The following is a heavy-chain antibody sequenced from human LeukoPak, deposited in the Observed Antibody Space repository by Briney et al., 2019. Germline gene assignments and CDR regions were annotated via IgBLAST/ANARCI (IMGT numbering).Heavy chain of an antibody. D-gene: IGHD3-3*01. CDR1: GFTFSSYA. Sequence: GGSLRLSCAASGFTFSSYAMSWVRQAPGKGLEWVSAISGSGGSPYYADSVKGRFTISRDNSKNTLYLQMNSLRAEDTAVYYCAKGDTIFGVVRAPFDYWGQGTLVTVSS. J-gene: IGHJ4*02. CDR2: ISGSGGSP. CDR3: AKGDTIFGVVRAPFDY. V-gene: IGHV3-23*01.